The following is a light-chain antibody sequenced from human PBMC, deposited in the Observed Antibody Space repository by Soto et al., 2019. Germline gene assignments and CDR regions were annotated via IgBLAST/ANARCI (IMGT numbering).Light chain of an antibody. CDR1: SSNIGSNT. Sequence: QSVLTQPPSASGTPGQRVTISCSGSSSNIGSNTVNWYQQLPGTAPKLLIYSNNQRPSGVPDRFSGSKSGTSASLAISGRQSEDEDDYYCAAWDDSLSGDVVFGGGTKLTVL. J-gene: IGLJ2*01. CDR3: AAWDDSLSGDVV. CDR2: SNN. V-gene: IGLV1-44*01.